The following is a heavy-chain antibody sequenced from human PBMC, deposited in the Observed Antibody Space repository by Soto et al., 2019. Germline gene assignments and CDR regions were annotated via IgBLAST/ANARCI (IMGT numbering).Heavy chain of an antibody. CDR1: GFTFSYYA. Sequence: QVQLVESGGGVVQPGRSLRLSCAASGFTFSYYALNWVRQAPGKGLEWVAVISYDGDNKYIAESVKGRFTISRDNSKNTVSLQMNSLRAEDSVMYFCARGTTTSAFSAMDVWGQGTTVTVSS. CDR2: ISYDGDNK. D-gene: IGHD1-1*01. J-gene: IGHJ6*02. V-gene: IGHV3-30-3*01. CDR3: ARGTTTSAFSAMDV.